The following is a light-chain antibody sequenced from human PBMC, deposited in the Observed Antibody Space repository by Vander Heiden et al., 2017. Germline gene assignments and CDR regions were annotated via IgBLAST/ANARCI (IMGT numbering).Light chain of an antibody. J-gene: IGKJ1*01. CDR3: QQRDSSRNT. CDR2: GAD. CDR1: HDYGGN. Sequence: QLTQSPSSLSASLGDSVILTYRASHDYGGNLNWYHQKPGQGPNILVYGADHLQLGVLSSFSGSGSGTHFTLTISSLQSEDYGTYFCQQRDSSRNTFGQGTVLEIK. V-gene: IGKV1-39*01.